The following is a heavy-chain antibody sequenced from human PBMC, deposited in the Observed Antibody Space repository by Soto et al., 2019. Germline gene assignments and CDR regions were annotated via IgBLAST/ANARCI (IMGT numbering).Heavy chain of an antibody. D-gene: IGHD3-22*01. CDR2: INSDGSST. Sequence: GVLRLSCAASGFTFSSYWVHWVRQAPGKGLVWVSRINSDGSSTSYADSVKGRFTISRDNAKNTLYLQMNSLRAEDTAVYYCAREGYDSSGYYFHYFDYWGQGTLVTVSS. CDR3: AREGYDSSGYYFHYFDY. V-gene: IGHV3-74*01. CDR1: GFTFSSYW. J-gene: IGHJ4*02.